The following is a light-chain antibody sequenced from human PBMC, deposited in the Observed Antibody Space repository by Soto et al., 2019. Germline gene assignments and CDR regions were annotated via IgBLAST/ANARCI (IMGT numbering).Light chain of an antibody. CDR3: SSYADTNNLL. CDR1: SSDVGNYKY. CDR2: EVS. Sequence: QSALTQPASVSGSPGQSITISCTGTSSDVGNYKYVSWYQQHPGKAPKLMIYEVSNRPSGVSNRFSGSKSGNTASLTISGLQAEDETDYYCSSYADTNNLLFGGGTKVTVL. V-gene: IGLV2-14*01. J-gene: IGLJ2*01.